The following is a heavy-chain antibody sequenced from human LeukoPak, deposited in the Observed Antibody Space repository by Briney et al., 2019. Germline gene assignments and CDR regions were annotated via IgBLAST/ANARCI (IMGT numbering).Heavy chain of an antibody. CDR2: ISSTGNTK. J-gene: IGHJ4*02. CDR3: ARDPSGSTGYFDY. CDR1: GFTFSSYE. D-gene: IGHD1-26*01. V-gene: IGHV3-48*03. Sequence: GGSLRLSCAASGFTFSSYEMKWVRQTPREGREWLSYISSTGNTKKYTDSVKGRLIISRDNAKNSLFLQMNSLRAEDTAVYYCARDPSGSTGYFDYWGQGILVTVSP.